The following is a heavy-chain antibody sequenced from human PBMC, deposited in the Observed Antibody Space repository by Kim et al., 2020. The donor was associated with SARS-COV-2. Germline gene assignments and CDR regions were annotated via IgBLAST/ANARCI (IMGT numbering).Heavy chain of an antibody. CDR2: IIPIFGTA. V-gene: IGHV1-69*13. Sequence: SVKVSCKASGGTFSSYAISWVRQAPGQGLEWMGGIIPIFGTANYAQKFQGRVTITADESTSTAYMELSSLRSEDTAVYYCARDEDYVWGSYRLKDNYYYGMDVWGQGTTVTVSS. CDR1: GGTFSSYA. CDR3: ARDEDYVWGSYRLKDNYYYGMDV. J-gene: IGHJ6*02. D-gene: IGHD3-16*02.